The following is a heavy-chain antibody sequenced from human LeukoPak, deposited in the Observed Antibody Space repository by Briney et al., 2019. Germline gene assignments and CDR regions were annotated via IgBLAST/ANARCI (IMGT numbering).Heavy chain of an antibody. J-gene: IGHJ6*03. CDR2: ITGSGGNR. D-gene: IGHD6-13*01. V-gene: IGHV3-23*01. CDR1: GFTFSSHG. CDR3: ARGSSSWYYYYMDV. Sequence: GGSLRLSCAASGFTFSSHGMNWVRQAPGKGLEWVSGITGSGGNRYYADSVKGRFTISRDNSKNTLYLQMNSLRAEDTAVYYCARGSSSWYYYYMDVWGKGTTVTVSS.